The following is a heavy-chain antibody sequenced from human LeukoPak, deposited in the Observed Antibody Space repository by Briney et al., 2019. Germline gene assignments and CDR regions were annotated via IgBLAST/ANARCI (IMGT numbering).Heavy chain of an antibody. Sequence: PGGSLRLSCAASGFIFSTQWMHWVRQAPGKGLEWVSGINGDGTSTTYAGSVKGRFTISRDNAKNTLYLQMNSLRADDTAVYYCMRGYDIWGQGTMVTVSS. V-gene: IGHV3-74*01. CDR1: GFIFSTQW. J-gene: IGHJ3*02. CDR2: INGDGTST. CDR3: MRGYDI.